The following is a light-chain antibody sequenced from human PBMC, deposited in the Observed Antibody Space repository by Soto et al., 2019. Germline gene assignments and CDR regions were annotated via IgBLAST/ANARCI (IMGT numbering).Light chain of an antibody. CDR3: QQRINWPLT. Sequence: EIVLTQSPATLSLSPGERATLSCRAPQSVSTFLAWYQQKPGQAPRFLIYDASKRATGIPTRFSGSGSGTDFTLTISSLEPEDFAVYYCQQRINWPLTFGGGTKVEIK. J-gene: IGKJ4*01. V-gene: IGKV3-11*01. CDR1: QSVSTF. CDR2: DAS.